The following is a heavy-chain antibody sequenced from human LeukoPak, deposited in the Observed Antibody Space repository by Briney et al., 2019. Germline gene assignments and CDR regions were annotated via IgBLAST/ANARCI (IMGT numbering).Heavy chain of an antibody. V-gene: IGHV3-48*03. D-gene: IGHD3-10*01. CDR2: ISSRGSTI. J-gene: IGHJ5*02. CDR1: GFTVGSYE. CDR3: ARGDHYGSGSLLFWP. Sequence: PGGSLRLSCAASGFTVGSYEIGWVRQAAGKGRGLVSYISSRGSTIYSAAPVKGRLPISRAHAKNSLYLQMNSLPAEATAVYYCARGDHYGSGSLLFWPWGQGTLVTVSP.